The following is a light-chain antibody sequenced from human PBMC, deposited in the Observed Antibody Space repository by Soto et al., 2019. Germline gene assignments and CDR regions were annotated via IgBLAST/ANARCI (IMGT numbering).Light chain of an antibody. J-gene: IGKJ1*01. CDR2: AAS. CDR3: QQSYSSLWT. V-gene: IGKV1-5*01. Sequence: DLQLTQSPSTLSASLGDRVTITCRASQSISTWLAWYQHKPGEAPKLLIYAASSLQGGVPSRFSGSGSGTHFTLTISSLQPEDSATYYCQQSYSSLWTFGQGTKVDIK. CDR1: QSISTW.